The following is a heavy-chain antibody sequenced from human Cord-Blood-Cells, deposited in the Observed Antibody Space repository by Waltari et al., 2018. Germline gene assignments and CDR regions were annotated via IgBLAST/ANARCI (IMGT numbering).Heavy chain of an antibody. CDR3: ARGGRRGSGSYYFDY. CDR2: INPTGGGK. Sequence: QVQLVQSGAEVKKPGASVKVSCKASGYTFTGYYMHWVRQAPGQGLEWMGGINPTGGGKNDAQKFQGRVTMTRDTSISTAYMELSRLRSDDTAVYYCARGGRRGSGSYYFDYWGQGTLVTVSS. D-gene: IGHD3-10*01. J-gene: IGHJ4*02. V-gene: IGHV1-2*02. CDR1: GYTFTGYY.